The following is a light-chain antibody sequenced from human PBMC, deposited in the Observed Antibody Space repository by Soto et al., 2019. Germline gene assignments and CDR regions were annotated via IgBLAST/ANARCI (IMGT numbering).Light chain of an antibody. J-gene: IGKJ4*01. CDR1: QSVSSY. Sequence: EIVLTQSPATLSLSPGERATLSCRASQSVSSYFAWYQQKPGQAPRLLIYDASHRATGIPARFSGSGSGTDFTLTISSLEPEDFAVYYCQQRSNWPYLTFGGGTKVEIK. CDR2: DAS. V-gene: IGKV3-11*01. CDR3: QQRSNWPYLT.